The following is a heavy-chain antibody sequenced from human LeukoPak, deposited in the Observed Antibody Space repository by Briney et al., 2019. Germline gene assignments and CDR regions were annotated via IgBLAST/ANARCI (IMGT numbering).Heavy chain of an antibody. D-gene: IGHD3-22*01. CDR1: GYTFTSYY. J-gene: IGHJ6*03. Sequence: ASLKVSCKASGYTFTSYYMHWVRQAPGQGLEWMGIINPSGGSTSYAQKFQGRVTMTRDMSTSTVYMELSSLRSEDTAVYYCARAQTPNYYDSSGYYSDYYYYYLDVWGKGTTVTVSS. V-gene: IGHV1-46*01. CDR3: ARAQTPNYYDSSGYYSDYYYYYLDV. CDR2: INPSGGST.